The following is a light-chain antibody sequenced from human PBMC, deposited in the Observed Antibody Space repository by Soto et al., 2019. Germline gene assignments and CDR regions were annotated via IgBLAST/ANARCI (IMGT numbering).Light chain of an antibody. CDR2: DVG. V-gene: IGLV2-11*01. CDR3: CTFTSASVV. Sequence: QSVLTQPRSVSGSPGQSVTISCTGTSSNVGGYNYVSWYQQNPGKAPKLMIYDVGKRPSGVPDRFSGSKSGNTASLTISGLQAEDEADYYCCTFTSASVVFGGGTKVTVL. J-gene: IGLJ2*01. CDR1: SSNVGGYNY.